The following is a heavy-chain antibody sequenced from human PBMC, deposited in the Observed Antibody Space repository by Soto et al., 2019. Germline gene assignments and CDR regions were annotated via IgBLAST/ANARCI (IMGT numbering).Heavy chain of an antibody. D-gene: IGHD6-19*01. CDR3: ARDSPEVAGTYYHYGMDV. Sequence: PGGSLRFSCAASGCTFTNFWITWVRQAPGKGLEWVATIKQDGSEKHYVDSVKGRFSISRDNAKNSLDLQMNSLRVEDTAVYYCARDSPEVAGTYYHYGMDVWGRGTTVTVSS. V-gene: IGHV3-7*01. J-gene: IGHJ6*02. CDR1: GCTFTNFW. CDR2: IKQDGSEK.